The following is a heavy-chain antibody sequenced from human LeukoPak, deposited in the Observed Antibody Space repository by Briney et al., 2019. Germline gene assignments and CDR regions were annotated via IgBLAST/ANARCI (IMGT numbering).Heavy chain of an antibody. J-gene: IGHJ4*02. D-gene: IGHD3-10*01. Sequence: ASVKVSCKASGYTFTSYGISWVRQAPGQGLEWMGWISAYNGNTNYAQKLQGRVTMTTDTSTSTAYMELRSLRSDDTAVYYCARGPISLRFGDLFIYWGQGTLVTVSS. CDR2: ISAYNGNT. CDR1: GYTFTSYG. V-gene: IGHV1-18*04. CDR3: ARGPISLRFGDLFIY.